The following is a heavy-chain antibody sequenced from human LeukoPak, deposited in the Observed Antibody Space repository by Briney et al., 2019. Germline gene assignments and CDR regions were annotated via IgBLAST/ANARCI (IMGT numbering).Heavy chain of an antibody. CDR3: TTDGGSGWYNGDY. J-gene: IGHJ4*02. CDR2: IRSRTDGGTT. Sequence: GGSLRLSCAASGFSFSYAWLSWVRQAPGKGLGWVGRIRSRTDGGTTDYAAPVKGRFTISRDDSKNALYLQMNILETEDTAVYYCTTDGGSGWYNGDYWGQGTLVTVSS. CDR1: GFSFSYAW. D-gene: IGHD6-19*01. V-gene: IGHV3-15*01.